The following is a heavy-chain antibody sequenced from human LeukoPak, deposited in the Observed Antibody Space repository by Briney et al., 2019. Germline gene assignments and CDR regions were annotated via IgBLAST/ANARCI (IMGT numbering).Heavy chain of an antibody. D-gene: IGHD6-13*01. CDR1: GYTFTGYY. CDR3: ARSYSSSWYDMSAFDI. CDR2: INPNSGGT. J-gene: IGHJ3*02. V-gene: IGHV1-2*02. Sequence: ASVKVSCKASGYTFTGYYIHWVRQAPGQGLEWMGWINPNSGGTNYAQQFQGRVTMTRDTSISTAYMELSRLRSDDTAVYYCARSYSSSWYDMSAFDIWGQGTMVTVSS.